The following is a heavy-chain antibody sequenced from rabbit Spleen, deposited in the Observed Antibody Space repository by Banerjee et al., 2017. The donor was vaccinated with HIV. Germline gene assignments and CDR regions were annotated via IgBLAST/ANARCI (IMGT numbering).Heavy chain of an antibody. D-gene: IGHD8-1*01. CDR3: ARDGAGGSFFAL. Sequence: QSLEESGGDLVKPGASLTLTCTASGFSFSSSDYICWVRQAPGKGLEWISFIAGSSSGFTYSATWAKGRFTCSKTSSTTVTLQMTSLTAADTATYFCARDGAGGSFFALWGPGTLVT. J-gene: IGHJ4*01. V-gene: IGHV1S40*01. CDR2: IAGSSSGFT. CDR1: GFSFSSSDY.